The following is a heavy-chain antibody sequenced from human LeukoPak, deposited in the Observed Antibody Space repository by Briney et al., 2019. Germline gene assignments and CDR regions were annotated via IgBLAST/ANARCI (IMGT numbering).Heavy chain of an antibody. CDR1: GGSFSGYH. CDR2: INPSGST. D-gene: IGHD3-22*01. J-gene: IGHJ6*03. Sequence: SETLSLTCAVCGGSFSGYHWTWIRQSPGKGLEWIGDINPSGSTYYNPSLKSRLTISVDTSKNQFSLKLRSVTAADTAVYYCARGRHDITMIVVVMTSVSYYLDVWGKGTTVTVS. V-gene: IGHV4-34*01. CDR3: ARGRHDITMIVVVMTSVSYYLDV.